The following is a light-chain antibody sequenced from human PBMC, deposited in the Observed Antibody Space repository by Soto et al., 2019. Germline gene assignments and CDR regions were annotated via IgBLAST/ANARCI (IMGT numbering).Light chain of an antibody. CDR2: EVS. CDR1: SSDVGTYDS. J-gene: IGLJ1*01. Sequence: QSALTQTASASGSRGQSVTISCTGTSSDVGTYDSVSWYQHHPGKAPIALIYEVSNRPSGFPDRFSGAKSGNTASLTVSGLQAEDEADYYCSAYAGSNNYVFAPGTKLTVL. V-gene: IGLV2-8*01. CDR3: SAYAGSNNYV.